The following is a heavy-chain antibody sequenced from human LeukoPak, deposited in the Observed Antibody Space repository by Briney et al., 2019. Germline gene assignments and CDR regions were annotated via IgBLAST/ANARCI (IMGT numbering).Heavy chain of an antibody. Sequence: GASVKVSCKVSGYTLTELSMHWVRQAPGKGLEWMGGLDPQDGETIYAQKFQGRVTMTEDTSTDTAYMELSSLRSEDTAVYYCATQRWLQLYGDQYYFDYWGQGTLVTRFS. CDR1: GYTLTELS. J-gene: IGHJ4*02. CDR2: LDPQDGET. D-gene: IGHD5-24*01. V-gene: IGHV1-24*01. CDR3: ATQRWLQLYGDQYYFDY.